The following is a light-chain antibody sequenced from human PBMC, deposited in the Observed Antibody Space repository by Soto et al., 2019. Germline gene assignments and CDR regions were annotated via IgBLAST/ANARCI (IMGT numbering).Light chain of an antibody. V-gene: IGKV3-15*01. CDR1: QSVSIN. CDR3: HQYNNWPLT. CDR2: GAS. J-gene: IGKJ4*01. Sequence: EIVLTQSPCTLSLSPGEIATLSCGASQSVSINLAWYQQKPAKVPRLLIYGASSRATGIPARFSGSGSGTDFTLTISSLPSEDFEVYYCHQYNNWPLTFGGGTKVDNK.